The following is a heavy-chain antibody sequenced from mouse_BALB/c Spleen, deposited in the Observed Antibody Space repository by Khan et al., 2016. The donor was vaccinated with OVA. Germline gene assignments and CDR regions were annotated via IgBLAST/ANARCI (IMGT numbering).Heavy chain of an antibody. V-gene: IGHV1S41*01. CDR1: GYTFTSYW. D-gene: IGHD1-1*01. CDR2: IGPGSGGA. CDR3: ARSNYYGRGLYAMDY. J-gene: IGHJ4*01. Sequence: DLVEPGASVKLSCKASGYTFTSYWINWIKERPGQGLEWIGQIGPGSGGAYYNELFKGKATLTVDTSSSTVYIQLSSLSSEDSAVYFCARSNYYGRGLYAMDYWGQGTSVTVSS.